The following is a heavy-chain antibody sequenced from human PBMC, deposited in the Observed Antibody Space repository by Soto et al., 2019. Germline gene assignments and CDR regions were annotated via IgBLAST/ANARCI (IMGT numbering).Heavy chain of an antibody. Sequence: GGSLRLSCSASGFTFSSYAMHWVRQAPGKGLEYVSAISSNGGSTYYADSVKGRFTISRDNSKNTLYLQMSSLRAEDTAVYYCVKDFDPLTQQYSSSSYGGDYWGQGTLVTVSS. CDR2: ISSNGGST. J-gene: IGHJ4*02. V-gene: IGHV3-64D*08. CDR3: VKDFDPLTQQYSSSSYGGDY. CDR1: GFTFSSYA. D-gene: IGHD6-6*01.